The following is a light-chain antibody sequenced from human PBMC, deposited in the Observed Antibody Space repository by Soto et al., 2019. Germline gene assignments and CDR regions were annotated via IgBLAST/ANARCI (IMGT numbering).Light chain of an antibody. Sequence: EIVVTQSPATLSVSPGERATLSCRTSQSVSSNLAWYQQKPGQAPRRLIYGASTRATGIPARFSGSGSGTEFTLTISILQSEDFACYYCQQYNNWPPLTFGGGTKVEIK. CDR3: QQYNNWPPLT. V-gene: IGKV3-15*01. J-gene: IGKJ4*01. CDR2: GAS. CDR1: QSVSSN.